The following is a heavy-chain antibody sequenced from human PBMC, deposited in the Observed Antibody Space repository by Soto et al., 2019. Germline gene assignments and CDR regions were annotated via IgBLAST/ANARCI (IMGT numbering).Heavy chain of an antibody. V-gene: IGHV3-7*03. Sequence: DVQLVESGGGLVQPGGSLRLSCTASGFTFSKFWMSWVRQAPGKGLEWVANIKHDGSQSYYVDSVKGRFTISRDNAKNSLYLQVNSLRVDDTAVYYCARLLLYSGSGRGWFDPRGQGTLVTVSS. CDR1: GFTFSKFW. CDR2: IKHDGSQS. D-gene: IGHD3-10*02. CDR3: ARLLLYSGSGRGWFDP. J-gene: IGHJ5*02.